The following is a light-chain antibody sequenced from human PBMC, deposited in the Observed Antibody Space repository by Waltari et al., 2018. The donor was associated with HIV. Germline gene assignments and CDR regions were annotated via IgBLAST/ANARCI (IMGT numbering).Light chain of an antibody. Sequence: QSALTQPASVSGSPGQSITISCTGTSSDVGGYNYVSWYQQHPGKAPKFMIYEVRNRPPGVPNRFSGSKSGNTASLTISGLQAEDEAYYYCSSYSSSDTHVVFGGGTKLTVL. V-gene: IGLV2-14*01. CDR1: SSDVGGYNY. CDR3: SSYSSSDTHVV. J-gene: IGLJ2*01. CDR2: EVR.